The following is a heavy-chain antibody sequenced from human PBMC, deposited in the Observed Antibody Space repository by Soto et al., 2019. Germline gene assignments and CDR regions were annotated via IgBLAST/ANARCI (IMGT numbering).Heavy chain of an antibody. V-gene: IGHV3-23*01. CDR2: INGRGGST. J-gene: IGHJ3*01. CDR1: GFTLNTYV. Sequence: EVQLLESGGGVVQPGGSLRLSCAASGFTLNTYVMSWVRQAPGKGPEWVSAINGRGGSTDYANSVKGRFTISRDISKNTLFLQMNSLRAEDTAVYYCATYGSGGYWVDAFHLWGQGTMVTVSS. D-gene: IGHD3-22*01. CDR3: ATYGSGGYWVDAFHL.